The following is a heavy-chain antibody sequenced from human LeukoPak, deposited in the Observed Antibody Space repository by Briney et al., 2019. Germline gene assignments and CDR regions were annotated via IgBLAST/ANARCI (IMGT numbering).Heavy chain of an antibody. CDR2: IYYSGST. D-gene: IGHD1-1*01. V-gene: IGHV4-39*01. CDR3: ARHSNNFYFDY. J-gene: IGHJ4*02. CDR1: GGSISSSSYY. Sequence: SETQSLTCTVSGGSISSSSYYWGWIRQPPGKGLEWIGSIYYSGSTYYNPSLKSRVTISVDTSNNQFSLKLSSVTAADTAVYFCARHSNNFYFDYWGQGTLVTVSS.